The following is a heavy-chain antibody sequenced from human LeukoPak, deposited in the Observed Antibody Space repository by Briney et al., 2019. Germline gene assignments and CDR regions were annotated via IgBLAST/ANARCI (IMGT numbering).Heavy chain of an antibody. CDR2: IYYSGST. CDR3: ARAAAYSSGWYWFDP. CDR1: GGSISSYY. Sequence: SETLSLTCTVSGGSISSYYWSWIRQPPGKGLEWIGYIYYSGSTNYNPSLKSRVTISVDTSKNQFSLKLSSVTAADTAVYYCARAAAYSSGWYWFDPWGQGTLVTVSS. D-gene: IGHD6-13*01. J-gene: IGHJ5*02. V-gene: IGHV4-59*01.